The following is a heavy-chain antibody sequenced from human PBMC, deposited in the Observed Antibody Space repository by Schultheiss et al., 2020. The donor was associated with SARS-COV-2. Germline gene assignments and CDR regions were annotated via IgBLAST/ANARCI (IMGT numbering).Heavy chain of an antibody. CDR2: IHDSGST. CDR1: GGSISSYY. CDR3: ARAGHDFDY. D-gene: IGHD1-14*01. J-gene: IGHJ4*02. V-gene: IGHV4-59*08. Sequence: SETLSLTCTVSGGSISSYYWSWIRQPPGKGLEWIGFIHDSGSTNYNPSLKSRVTISVDTSKNQFSLKLSSVTAADTAVYYCARAGHDFDYWGQGTLVTVSS.